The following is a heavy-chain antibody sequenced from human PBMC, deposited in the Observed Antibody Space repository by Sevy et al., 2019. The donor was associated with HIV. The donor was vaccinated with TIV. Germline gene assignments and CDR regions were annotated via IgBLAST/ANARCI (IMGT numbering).Heavy chain of an antibody. Sequence: GGSLRLSCAASGFTFSSSWMHWVRQAPGKGLVWVSRINGDGSTTTYADSVKGRFTISRDNAKNTVYLQMNSLRAEDTAVYYCARARAVVVPGTTPTSPYYFDHWGLGTLVTVSS. J-gene: IGHJ4*02. CDR3: ARARAVVVPGTTPTSPYYFDH. D-gene: IGHD2-15*01. V-gene: IGHV3-74*01. CDR1: GFTFSSSW. CDR2: INGDGSTT.